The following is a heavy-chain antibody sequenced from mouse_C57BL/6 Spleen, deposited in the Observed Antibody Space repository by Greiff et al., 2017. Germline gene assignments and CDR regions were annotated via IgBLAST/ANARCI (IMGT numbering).Heavy chain of an antibody. CDR3: ARSGNSGNFDY. J-gene: IGHJ2*01. D-gene: IGHD1-3*01. CDR1: GFTFSDYG. V-gene: IGHV5-17*01. CDR2: ISSVSSTI. Sequence: EVQLVESGGGLVKPGGSLKLSCAASGFTFSDYGLHWVRQAPEKGLEWVAYISSVSSTIYYADTVKGRFTISRDNAKNTLFLQMTSLRSEDTAMYYCARSGNSGNFDYWGQGTTLTVSS.